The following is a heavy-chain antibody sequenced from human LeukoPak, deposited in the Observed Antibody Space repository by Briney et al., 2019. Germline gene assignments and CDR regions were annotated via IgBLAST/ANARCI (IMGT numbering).Heavy chain of an antibody. CDR1: GVSISSGADH. J-gene: IGHJ4*02. CDR3: ARATEAHSPFDY. V-gene: IGHV4-30-2*01. Sequence: SETLSLTCTVSGVSISSGADHWSWIRQPPGKGLEWIGFFYHSGTTYYNPSLKSRVTISLDRSKNQFSLKLNSVTAADTAVYYCARATEAHSPFDYWGQGTLVTVSS. CDR2: FYHSGTT. D-gene: IGHD6-6*01.